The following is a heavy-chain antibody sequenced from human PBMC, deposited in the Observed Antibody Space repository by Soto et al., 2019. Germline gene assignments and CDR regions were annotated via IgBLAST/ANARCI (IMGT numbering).Heavy chain of an antibody. D-gene: IGHD3-16*02. V-gene: IGHV3-33*01. Sequence: QVQLVESGGGVVQPGRSLRLSCAASGFTFSSYGMHWVRQAPGKGLEWVAVIWYDGSNKYYADSVKGRFTISRDNSKNTLYLQMNSLRAEDTAVYYCARDMITFGGVIVNNDYFDYWGQGTLVTVSS. CDR1: GFTFSSYG. CDR3: ARDMITFGGVIVNNDYFDY. J-gene: IGHJ4*02. CDR2: IWYDGSNK.